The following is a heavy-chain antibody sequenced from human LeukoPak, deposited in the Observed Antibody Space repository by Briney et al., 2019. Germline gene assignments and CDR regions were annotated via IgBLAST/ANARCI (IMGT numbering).Heavy chain of an antibody. Sequence: SETLSLTCTVSGGSISSYYWSWIRQPPGKGLEWIGYIYYSGSTNYNPSLKSRVTISVDTSKNQFSLKLSSVTAADTAVYYCAREAPSHCSGGSCYSRYYYMDVWGKGTTVTISS. V-gene: IGHV4-59*01. CDR2: IYYSGST. J-gene: IGHJ6*03. CDR1: GGSISSYY. CDR3: AREAPSHCSGGSCYSRYYYMDV. D-gene: IGHD2-15*01.